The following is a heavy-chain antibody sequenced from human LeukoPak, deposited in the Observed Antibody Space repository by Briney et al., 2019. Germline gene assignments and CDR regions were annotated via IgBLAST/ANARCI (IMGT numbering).Heavy chain of an antibody. CDR3: AREGSYSYY. CDR1: GYTFTAYY. D-gene: IGHD1-26*01. J-gene: IGHJ4*02. V-gene: IGHV1-2*02. Sequence: ASVKVSCKASGYTFTAYYIHWVRRAPGQGLEWMGWINPNSDGTNYAQKFQGRVTMARDTSISTAYMELSSLRSDDTAIYYCAREGSYSYYWGQGTLVTVSS. CDR2: INPNSDGT.